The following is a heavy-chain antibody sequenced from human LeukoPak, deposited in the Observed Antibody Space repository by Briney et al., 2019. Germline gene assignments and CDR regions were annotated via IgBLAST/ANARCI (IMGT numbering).Heavy chain of an antibody. CDR1: GYTLTELS. J-gene: IGHJ4*02. CDR3: ATPRPNLYYYDSSGYGGNYFDY. Sequence: ASVKVSCKVSGYTLTELSMHWVRPAPGKGLEWMGGFDTEDGETIYAQKFQGRVTMTEDTSTDTGYMALSSLRSEDTAVYYCATPRPNLYYYDSSGYGGNYFDYWGQGTLVTVSS. V-gene: IGHV1-24*01. CDR2: FDTEDGET. D-gene: IGHD3-22*01.